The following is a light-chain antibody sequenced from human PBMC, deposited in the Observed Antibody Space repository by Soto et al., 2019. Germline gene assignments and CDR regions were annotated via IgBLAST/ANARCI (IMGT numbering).Light chain of an antibody. CDR3: CSNAGSSPYV. CDR2: EGS. V-gene: IGLV2-23*01. J-gene: IGLJ1*01. CDR1: SSNVGSNTV. Sequence: QSVLTQPPSASGTPGQRVTISCSGSSSNVGSNTVIWYQQHPGKAPKLMIYEGSKRPSGVSNRFSGSESGNTASLTISGLQAEDEADYYCCSNAGSSPYVFGTGTKLTVL.